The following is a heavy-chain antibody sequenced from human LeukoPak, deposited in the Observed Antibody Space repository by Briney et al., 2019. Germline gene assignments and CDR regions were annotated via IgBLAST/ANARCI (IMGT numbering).Heavy chain of an antibody. V-gene: IGHV3-21*01. CDR2: ISSSSSYI. CDR3: ARVGFPTYFDY. Sequence: PGGSLRLSCAASGFTFSSYSMNWVRQAPGEGLEWVSSISSSSSYIYYADSVKGRFTISRDNAKNSLYLQMNSLRAEDTAVYYCARVGFPTYFDYWGQGTLVTVSS. J-gene: IGHJ4*02. D-gene: IGHD3-16*01. CDR1: GFTFSSYS.